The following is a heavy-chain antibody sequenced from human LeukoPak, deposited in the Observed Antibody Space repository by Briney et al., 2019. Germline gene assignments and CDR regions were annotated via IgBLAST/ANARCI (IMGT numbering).Heavy chain of an antibody. Sequence: ASVKVSCKASGYTFTNYGMSWVRQAPGQGLEWMGWIIAYIGNTNYAQKLQGRVTMTTDTSTSTAYMELRSLRSDDTAVYYCARDWGGLIVVVEDAFDIWGQGTMVTVS. CDR3: ARDWGGLIVVVEDAFDI. D-gene: IGHD2-15*01. CDR1: GYTFTNYG. J-gene: IGHJ3*02. V-gene: IGHV1-18*01. CDR2: IIAYIGNT.